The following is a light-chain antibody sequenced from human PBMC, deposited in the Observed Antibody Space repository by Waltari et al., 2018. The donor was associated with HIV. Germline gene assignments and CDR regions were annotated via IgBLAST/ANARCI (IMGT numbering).Light chain of an antibody. J-gene: IGLJ3*02. CDR2: SND. CDR3: AAWDDSLNGWV. V-gene: IGLV1-44*01. Sequence: QSVMTQPPSASGTPGQRVTISCSGSRSTSESSPVSGYQQLPGPAPKLLRYSNDPRPSWFPDRFAGSKPGTSASLAIIGLQSEDEADFYCAAWDDSLNGWVFGGGTKLTVL. CDR1: RSTSESSP.